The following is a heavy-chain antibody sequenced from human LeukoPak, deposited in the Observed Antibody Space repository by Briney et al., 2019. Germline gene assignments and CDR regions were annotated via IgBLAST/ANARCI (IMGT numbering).Heavy chain of an antibody. Sequence: GGSLRLSCAASGFTFSSYAMSWVRQAPGKGLEWVAVISYDGSNKYYADSVKGRFTISRDNSKNTLYLQMNSLRAEDTAVYYCGRYYDSSGYRYYYGMDVWGQGTTVTVSS. CDR1: GFTFSSYA. CDR2: ISYDGSNK. V-gene: IGHV3-30*03. CDR3: GRYYDSSGYRYYYGMDV. D-gene: IGHD3-22*01. J-gene: IGHJ6*02.